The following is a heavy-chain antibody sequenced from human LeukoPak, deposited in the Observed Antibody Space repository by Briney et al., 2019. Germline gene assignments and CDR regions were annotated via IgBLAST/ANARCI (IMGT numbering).Heavy chain of an antibody. D-gene: IGHD3-10*01. CDR1: GSTFSSYS. CDR2: ISSSSSYI. Sequence: GGSLRLSCAASGSTFSSYSMNWVRQAPGKGLEWVASISSSSSYIYHADSVKGRFTISRDNAKNSLYLQMNSLRAEDTALYYCVAPSQGRDFYPMDVWGQGTTVTVSS. J-gene: IGHJ6*02. V-gene: IGHV3-21*01. CDR3: VAPSQGRDFYPMDV.